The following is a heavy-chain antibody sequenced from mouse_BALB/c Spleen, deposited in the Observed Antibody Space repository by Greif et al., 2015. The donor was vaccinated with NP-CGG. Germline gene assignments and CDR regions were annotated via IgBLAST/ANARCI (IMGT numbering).Heavy chain of an antibody. V-gene: IGHV5-17*02. Sequence: EVKLMESGGGLVQPGGSRKLSCAASGFTFSSFGMHWVRQAPEKGLEWVAYISSGSSTIYYADTVKGRFTISRDNPKNTLFLQMTSLRSEDTAMYYCARSGDGYYWFAYWGQGTLVTVSA. CDR1: GFTFSSFG. CDR3: ARSGDGYYWFAY. J-gene: IGHJ3*01. D-gene: IGHD2-3*01. CDR2: ISSGSSTI.